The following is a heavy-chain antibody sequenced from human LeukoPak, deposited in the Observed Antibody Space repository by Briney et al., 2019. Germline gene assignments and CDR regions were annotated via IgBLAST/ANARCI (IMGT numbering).Heavy chain of an antibody. CDR3: TRPSRGTVYAMGDVWFDP. V-gene: IGHV4-59*01. J-gene: IGHJ5*02. Sequence: PSETLSLTCTVSGGSISSYYWSWIRQPPGKGLEYIGYIHYSGSTNYNPSLKSRVTISVDTSKNQFSLKLRSVTAADTAVYYCTRPSRGTVYAMGDVWFDPWGQGTLVTVSS. D-gene: IGHD2-8*01. CDR1: GGSISSYY. CDR2: IHYSGST.